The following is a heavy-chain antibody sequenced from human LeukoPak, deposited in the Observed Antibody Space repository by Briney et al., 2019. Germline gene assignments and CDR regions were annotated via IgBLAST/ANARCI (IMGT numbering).Heavy chain of an antibody. J-gene: IGHJ6*02. D-gene: IGHD6-19*01. CDR3: ARGSSGWSAGYYYGMDV. CDR2: ISSSSSYI. CDR1: GFAFSSYS. V-gene: IGHV3-21*01. Sequence: PGGSLRLSCAASGFAFSSYSMNWVRQAPGKGLEWVSSISSSSSYIYYADSVKGRFTISRDNAKNSLYLQMNSLRAEDTAVYYCARGSSGWSAGYYYGMDVWGQGTTVTVSS.